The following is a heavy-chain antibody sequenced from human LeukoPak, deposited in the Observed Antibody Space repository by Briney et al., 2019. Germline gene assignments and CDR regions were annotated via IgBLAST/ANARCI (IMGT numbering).Heavy chain of an antibody. J-gene: IGHJ5*02. D-gene: IGHD3-10*01. Sequence: SQTLSLTCTVSGGSISSGGYYWSWIRQHPGRGLGWIGYIYYSGSTYYNPSLKSRVTISVDTSKNQFSLKLSSVTAADTAVYYCARGRNHHHYGSGIYWFDPWGQGNLVTVSS. CDR2: IYYSGST. CDR3: ARGRNHHHYGSGIYWFDP. CDR1: GGSISSGGYY. V-gene: IGHV4-31*03.